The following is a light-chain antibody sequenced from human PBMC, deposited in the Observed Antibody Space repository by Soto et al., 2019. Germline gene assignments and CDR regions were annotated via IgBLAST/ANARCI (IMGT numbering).Light chain of an antibody. Sequence: DIQMTQSPSSLSSSVGDRVTITCRAIPTISTCLTWYQKRPGKAPRLLIYGAATLQSGVPSRFNGSGSATEFTLTIGSRQLGDVAIYYCHQGFSYPWTFGQGTEVEIK. CDR1: PTISTC. J-gene: IGKJ1*01. CDR2: GAA. V-gene: IGKV1-39*01. CDR3: HQGFSYPWT.